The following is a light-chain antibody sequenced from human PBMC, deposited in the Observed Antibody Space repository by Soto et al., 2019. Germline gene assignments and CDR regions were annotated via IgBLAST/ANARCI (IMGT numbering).Light chain of an antibody. J-gene: IGKJ4*01. CDR3: QQRKSYPLT. V-gene: IGKV1-9*01. Sequence: DIQLTQSPSFLSASVGDRVTITCRASQDISSSLGWYQQKPGKAPTLLIYAASTLHSGVPSRFSGSGSGTESALSVSSLQPEDFATYYVQQRKSYPLTFGGGTKVVIK. CDR2: AAS. CDR1: QDISSS.